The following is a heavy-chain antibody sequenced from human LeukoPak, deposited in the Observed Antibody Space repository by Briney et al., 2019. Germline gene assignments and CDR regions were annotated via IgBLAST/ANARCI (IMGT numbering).Heavy chain of an antibody. J-gene: IGHJ1*01. D-gene: IGHD3-22*01. CDR2: INPNSGGT. Sequence: ASVTVSCKASGYSFTAYYIHWVRQAPGQGLEWMGWINPNSGGTNYAQKFQGRVTMTRDMSISTVYMELSRLRSDDTAVYYCARDLIVVVNPKPEYFQHWGQGTLVTVSS. CDR1: GYSFTAYY. V-gene: IGHV1-2*02. CDR3: ARDLIVVVNPKPEYFQH.